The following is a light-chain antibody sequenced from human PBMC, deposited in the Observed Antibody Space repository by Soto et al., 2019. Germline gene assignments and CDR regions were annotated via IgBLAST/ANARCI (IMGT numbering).Light chain of an antibody. J-gene: IGKJ2*01. Sequence: EIVLAQSPGTLSLSPGDRATLSCRASQSVSRDFLAWYQQKPGQAPRLLIYAASSRATGIPDRFSGSGSETDFTLTISRLEPEDFAVYYCQQYGTSPPYTFGQGTKVDIK. V-gene: IGKV3-20*01. CDR1: QSVSRDF. CDR3: QQYGTSPPYT. CDR2: AAS.